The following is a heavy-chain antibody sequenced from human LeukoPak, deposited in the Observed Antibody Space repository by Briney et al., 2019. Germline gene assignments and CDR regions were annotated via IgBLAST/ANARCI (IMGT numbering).Heavy chain of an antibody. J-gene: IGHJ3*02. CDR3: AKDRDYYDSSGYYPADAFDI. Sequence: GGSLRLSCAASGFTFSSYAMSWVRQAPGKGLEWVSAISGSGGSTYYADSVKGRFTISRDNSKNTLYLQMNSLGAEDTAVYYCAKDRDYYDSSGYYPADAFDIWGQGTMVTVSS. V-gene: IGHV3-23*01. D-gene: IGHD3-22*01. CDR1: GFTFSSYA. CDR2: ISGSGGST.